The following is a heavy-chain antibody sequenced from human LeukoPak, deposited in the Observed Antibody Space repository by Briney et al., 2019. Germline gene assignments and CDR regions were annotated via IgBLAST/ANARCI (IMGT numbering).Heavy chain of an antibody. V-gene: IGHV3-30*02. CDR3: ANLLVHDVGVTATHDAPDL. D-gene: IGHD2-21*02. CDR1: GFVFSSYG. Sequence: PGGSLRLSCAASGFVFSSYGIHWVRQAPGKGLEWVAFISYDGTNKDFADSVKGRFTISRDNYQNTVDLQMNSLRAEDMAVYYCANLLVHDVGVTATHDAPDLWGQGTVVTVSS. J-gene: IGHJ3*01. CDR2: ISYDGTNK.